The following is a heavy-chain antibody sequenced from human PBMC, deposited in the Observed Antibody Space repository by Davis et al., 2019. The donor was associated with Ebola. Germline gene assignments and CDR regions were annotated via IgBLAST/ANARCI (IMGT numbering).Heavy chain of an antibody. CDR3: ARVNGDYYYYGMDV. CDR1: VGSFSGYY. V-gene: IGHV4-34*01. CDR2: INHREST. J-gene: IGHJ6*02. Sequence: SETLSLTCAVYVGSFSGYYWSWIRQPPGKGLEWIGEINHRESTKYNPSLKSRVTISVDTSKNQFSLRLSSVTAADTAVYYCARVNGDYYYYGMDVWGQGTTVTVSS. D-gene: IGHD4-17*01.